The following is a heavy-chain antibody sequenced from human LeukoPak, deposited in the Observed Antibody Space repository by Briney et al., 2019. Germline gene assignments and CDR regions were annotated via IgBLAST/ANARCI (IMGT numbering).Heavy chain of an antibody. CDR1: GGSISSGSYY. V-gene: IGHV4-61*02. J-gene: IGHJ6*03. CDR2: FYTSGST. Sequence: PSETLSLTCTVSGGSISSGSYYWSWIRQPAGKGLEWIGRFYTSGSTNYNPSLMSRVIMSVDTSQNQFSLKLSSVTAADTAVYYCAREALIEGFYYYMDVWGKGTTVTVSS. D-gene: IGHD3-22*01. CDR3: AREALIEGFYYYMDV.